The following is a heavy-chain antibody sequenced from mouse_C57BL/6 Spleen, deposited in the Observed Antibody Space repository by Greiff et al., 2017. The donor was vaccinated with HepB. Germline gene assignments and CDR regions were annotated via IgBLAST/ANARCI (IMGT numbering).Heavy chain of an antibody. V-gene: IGHV1-82*01. D-gene: IGHD1-1*01. Sequence: QVQLQQSGPELVKPGASVKISCKASGYAFSSSWMNWVKQRPGKGLEWIGRIYPGDGDTNYNGKFKGKATLTADKSSSTAYMQLSSLTSEDSAVYFCARSNRPTGLFDYWGQGTTLTVSS. J-gene: IGHJ2*01. CDR1: GYAFSSSW. CDR3: ARSNRPTGLFDY. CDR2: IYPGDGDT.